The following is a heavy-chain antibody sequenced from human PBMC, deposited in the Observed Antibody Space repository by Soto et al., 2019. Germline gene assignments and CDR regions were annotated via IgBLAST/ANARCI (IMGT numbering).Heavy chain of an antibody. D-gene: IGHD6-19*01. Sequence: KFQGRVTITRDTSASTAYMKLSSLRSEDTAVYYCARHGSAWDYWGQGTLVTVSS. J-gene: IGHJ4*02. CDR3: ARHGSAWDY. V-gene: IGHV1-3*01.